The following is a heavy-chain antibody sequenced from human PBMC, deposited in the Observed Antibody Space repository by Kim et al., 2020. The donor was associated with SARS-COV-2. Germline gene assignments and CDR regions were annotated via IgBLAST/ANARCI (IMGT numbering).Heavy chain of an antibody. D-gene: IGHD6-13*01. Sequence: GGSLRLSCAASGFTFSSYAMSWVRQAPGKGLEWVSAISGSGGSTYYADSVKGRFTISRDNSKNTLYLQMNSLRAEDTAVYYCAKAKSSPGIAPTDAFDIWGQGTMVTVSS. J-gene: IGHJ3*02. CDR3: AKAKSSPGIAPTDAFDI. CDR1: GFTFSSYA. CDR2: ISGSGGST. V-gene: IGHV3-23*01.